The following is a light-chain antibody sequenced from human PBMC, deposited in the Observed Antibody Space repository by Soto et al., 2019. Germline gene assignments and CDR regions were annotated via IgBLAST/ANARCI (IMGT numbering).Light chain of an antibody. Sequence: EIVMTQSPATLSVSPGERATLSCRASQTVGSNLAWYQQKRGQASRLLIYDASTRATGIPARFSGSGSGTDFTLTISSLQSEDFALYYCQQYNYWPRTFGQGSKLEIK. CDR1: QTVGSN. CDR2: DAS. CDR3: QQYNYWPRT. J-gene: IGKJ2*01. V-gene: IGKV3D-15*01.